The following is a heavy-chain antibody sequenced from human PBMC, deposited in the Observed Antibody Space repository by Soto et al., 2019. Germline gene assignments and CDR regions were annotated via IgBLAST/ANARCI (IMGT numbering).Heavy chain of an antibody. J-gene: IGHJ6*02. CDR2: IDPSDSYT. V-gene: IGHV5-10-1*01. Sequence: PGESLKISCKGSGYSFTSYWISWVRQMPGKGLEWMGRIDPSDSYTNYSPSFQGHVTISADKSISTAYLQWSSLKASDTAMYYCARHAGGAAAGDYYYYYGMDVWGQGTTVTVSS. CDR1: GYSFTSYW. CDR3: ARHAGGAAAGDYYYYYGMDV. D-gene: IGHD6-13*01.